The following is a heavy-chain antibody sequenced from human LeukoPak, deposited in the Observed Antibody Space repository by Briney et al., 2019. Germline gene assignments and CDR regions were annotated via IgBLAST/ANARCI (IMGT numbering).Heavy chain of an antibody. CDR2: ISAYNGNT. CDR3: ARDRIAAAGAAFDY. V-gene: IGHV1-18*01. D-gene: IGHD6-13*01. Sequence: ASVKVSCKASGYTFTSYGISWVRQAPGQGLEWMGWISAYNGNTNYAQNLQGRVTMTTVTSTSTAYMELRSLRSDDTAVYYCARDRIAAAGAAFDYWGQGTMVTVSS. CDR1: GYTFTSYG. J-gene: IGHJ3*01.